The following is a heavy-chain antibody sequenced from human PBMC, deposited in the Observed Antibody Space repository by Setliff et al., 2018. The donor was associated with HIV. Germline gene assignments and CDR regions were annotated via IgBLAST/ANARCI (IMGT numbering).Heavy chain of an antibody. V-gene: IGHV3-21*01. J-gene: IGHJ2*01. D-gene: IGHD2-2*01. CDR3: ARLRVVVVPAASWYFDL. Sequence: PGGSLRLSCTASEFVFSKYSMNWVRQAPGKGLEWVSTISSSGGYIYYADSVKGRFTISRDNAKNSLYLQMNSLRAEETAVYYCARLRVVVVPAASWYFDLWGRGTLVTVSS. CDR1: EFVFSKYS. CDR2: ISSSGGYI.